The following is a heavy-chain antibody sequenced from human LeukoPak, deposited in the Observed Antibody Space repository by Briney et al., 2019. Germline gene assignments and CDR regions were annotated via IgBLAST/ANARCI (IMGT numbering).Heavy chain of an antibody. V-gene: IGHV3-48*01. D-gene: IGHD3-22*01. Sequence: PGGSLRLSCAASGFTFSSFEMNWVRQAPGKGLEWVSHISHSSGTIYYADAVKGRFTASRDNDKNSLYLQMNSLRAEDTAVYYCARDPNDNSGNFYPFDYWGQGTLVTVSS. CDR2: ISHSSGTI. J-gene: IGHJ4*02. CDR1: GFTFSSFE. CDR3: ARDPNDNSGNFYPFDY.